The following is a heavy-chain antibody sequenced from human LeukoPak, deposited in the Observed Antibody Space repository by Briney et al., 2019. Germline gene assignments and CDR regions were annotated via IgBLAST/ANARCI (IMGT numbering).Heavy chain of an antibody. D-gene: IGHD6-6*01. CDR3: ARDEQLGDYYYYYMDV. V-gene: IGHV3-64*01. J-gene: IGHJ6*03. CDR1: GFTFSSYA. CDR2: ISSNGGST. Sequence: GGSLRLSCAASGFTFSSYAMHWVRQAPGKGLEYVSAISSNGGSTYYANSVKGRFTISRDNSKNTLYLQMGSLRAEDMAVYYCARDEQLGDYYYYYMDVWGKGTTVTVSS.